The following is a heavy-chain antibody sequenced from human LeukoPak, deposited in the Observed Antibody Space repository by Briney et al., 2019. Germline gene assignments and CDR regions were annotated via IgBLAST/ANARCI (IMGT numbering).Heavy chain of an antibody. D-gene: IGHD3-10*01. CDR3: ARDYYGSGSYFSIDY. J-gene: IGHJ4*02. CDR1: DSFTTYS. CDR2: FSAYNGNT. V-gene: IGHV1-18*04. Sequence: GASVTVSCKASDSFTTYSISWVRRAPGRGLEGMGWFSAYNGNTNYAQKLQGRVTMTTDTSTSTAYMELRSLRSDDTAVYYCARDYYGSGSYFSIDYWGQGTLVTVSS.